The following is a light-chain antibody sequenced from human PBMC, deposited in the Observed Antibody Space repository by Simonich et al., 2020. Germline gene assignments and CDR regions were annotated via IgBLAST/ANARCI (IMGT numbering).Light chain of an antibody. CDR3: QSYDSSNHAV. CDR1: SGSIASNY. V-gene: IGLV6-57*01. Sequence: NFLLTQPHSVSESPGKKVTISCTRTSGSIASNYVQWYQQRPVSSPTPVISEDNQSPSGFPDRVAGSIDSSSNSASLNISGLKTEDEADYYCQSYDSSNHAVFGGGTQLTVL. J-gene: IGLJ7*01. CDR2: EDN.